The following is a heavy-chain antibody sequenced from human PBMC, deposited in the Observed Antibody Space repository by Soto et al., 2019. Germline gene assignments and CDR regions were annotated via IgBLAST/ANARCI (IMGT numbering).Heavy chain of an antibody. CDR3: ARDKITGLFDY. CDR2: INHSGST. Sequence: QVQLQQWGAGLLKPSETLSLTCAVYGGSFSGYYWTWIRQPPGTGLEWIGEINHSGSTNYNPSLKSRVTISVDTSKNQFSLKLTYVTAADTAVYYCARDKITGLFDYWGQGTRVTVS. J-gene: IGHJ4*02. D-gene: IGHD2-8*02. CDR1: GGSFSGYY. V-gene: IGHV4-34*01.